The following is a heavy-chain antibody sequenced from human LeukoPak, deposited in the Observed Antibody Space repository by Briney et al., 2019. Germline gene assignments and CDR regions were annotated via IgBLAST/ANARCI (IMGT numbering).Heavy chain of an antibody. J-gene: IGHJ4*02. Sequence: GESLKISCKGSGYSFTSYWIGWVRQMPGKGLEWMGIIYPGDSDTRYSPSFQGQVTISADKSISTAYLQWSSLKASDTAMYYCARALTHDFWSGYYHYWGQGTLVTVSS. CDR3: ARALTHDFWSGYYHY. CDR2: IYPGDSDT. V-gene: IGHV5-51*01. CDR1: GYSFTSYW. D-gene: IGHD3-3*01.